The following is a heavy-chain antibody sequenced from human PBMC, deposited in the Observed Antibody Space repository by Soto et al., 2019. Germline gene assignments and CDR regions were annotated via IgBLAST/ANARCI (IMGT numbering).Heavy chain of an antibody. CDR1: GGSFSGYY. V-gene: IGHV4-34*01. CDR3: ARGQRCFAWLLWAFDY. Sequence: SETLSLTCAVYGGSFSGYYWSWIRQPPGKGLEWIGEINHSGSTNYNPSLKSRVTISVDTSKNQFSLKLSSVTAADTAVYYCARGQRCFAWLLWAFDYWGQGTLVTVSS. CDR2: INHSGST. J-gene: IGHJ4*02. D-gene: IGHD3-9*01.